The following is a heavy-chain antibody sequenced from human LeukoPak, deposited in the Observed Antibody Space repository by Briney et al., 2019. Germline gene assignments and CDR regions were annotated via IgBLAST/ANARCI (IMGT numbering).Heavy chain of an antibody. J-gene: IGHJ4*02. CDR1: GFSFSTYT. CDR3: ARHVVAVGFDY. Sequence: GGPLRLSCEACGFSFSTYTMYGVRKAAGKGLQWVSSITSISGYIYYADSVKGGFTISTDNAKNPLFLQMNSLTAEDTAVYYCARHVVAVGFDYWGQGTLVTVSS. V-gene: IGHV3-21*01. CDR2: ITSISGYI. D-gene: IGHD3-22*01.